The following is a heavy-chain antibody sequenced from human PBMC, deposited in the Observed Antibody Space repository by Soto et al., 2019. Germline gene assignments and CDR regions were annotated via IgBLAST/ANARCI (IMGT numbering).Heavy chain of an antibody. CDR2: ISHTVTT. V-gene: IGHV4-59*08. Sequence: QVQLQESGPGLVKPSETLSLTCTVSGGSIDTYYWSWIRQPPGKGLEYIGYISHTVTTDSNPSLKSRVTLSIDTSKNQFSLNLSSVTASDTARYYCARLIRGAAAAFDYWGQGSLVTVSS. D-gene: IGHD6-25*01. J-gene: IGHJ4*02. CDR1: GGSIDTYY. CDR3: ARLIRGAAAAFDY.